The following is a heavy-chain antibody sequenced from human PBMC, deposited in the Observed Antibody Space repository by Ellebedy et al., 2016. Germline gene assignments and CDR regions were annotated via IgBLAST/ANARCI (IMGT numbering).Heavy chain of an antibody. Sequence: SETLSLXXAVYGGSFSGYYWSWIRQPPGKGLEWIGEINHSGSTNYNPSHKSRVTISVDTSKNQFSLKLSSVTAADTAVYYCARAYYDILTGPSDAFDSWGQGTMVTVSS. D-gene: IGHD3-9*01. J-gene: IGHJ3*02. CDR2: INHSGST. CDR1: GGSFSGYY. CDR3: ARAYYDILTGPSDAFDS. V-gene: IGHV4-34*01.